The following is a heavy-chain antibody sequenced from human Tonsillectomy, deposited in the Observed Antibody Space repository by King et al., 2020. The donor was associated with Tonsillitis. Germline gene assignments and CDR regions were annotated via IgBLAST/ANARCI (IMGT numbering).Heavy chain of an antibody. J-gene: IGHJ4*02. D-gene: IGHD5-18*01. Sequence: VQLVESGGGLVQPGGSLRLSCAASGFTVSSNYMSWVRQAPGKGLEWVSVIYSGGSTYYADSVKGRFTISRHNSKNTLYLQMNSLRAEDTAVYYCARGQMDTAMVTFPYFDYWGQGTLVTVSS. CDR3: ARGQMDTAMVTFPYFDY. CDR1: GFTVSSNY. V-gene: IGHV3-53*04. CDR2: IYSGGST.